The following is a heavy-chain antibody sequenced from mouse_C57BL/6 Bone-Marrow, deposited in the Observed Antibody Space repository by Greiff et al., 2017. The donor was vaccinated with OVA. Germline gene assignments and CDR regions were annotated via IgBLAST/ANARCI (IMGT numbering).Heavy chain of an antibody. CDR1: GYTFTSYG. V-gene: IGHV1-81*01. CDR3: GRLGFRDC. J-gene: IGHJ4*01. D-gene: IGHD3-3*01. Sequence: QVQLKESGAELARPGASVKLSCKASGYTFTSYGISWVKQRPGQGLEWIGEIYPRSGNTYYNEKFKGKATLTADKSSSTAYMELRSLTAEDSAVYFCGRLGFRDCWGQGTSVTVSA. CDR2: IYPRSGNT.